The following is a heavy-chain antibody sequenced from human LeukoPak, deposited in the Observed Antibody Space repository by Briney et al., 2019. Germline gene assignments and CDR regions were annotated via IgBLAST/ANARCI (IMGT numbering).Heavy chain of an antibody. CDR2: ISSSGSTI. V-gene: IGHV3-48*03. J-gene: IGHJ6*02. D-gene: IGHD2-2*01. CDR3: ARDFGDIVEVPAAPNYYYYGMDV. CDR1: GFTFSSYE. Sequence: GGSLRLSCAASGFTFSSYEMNWVRQAPGKGLEWVSYISSSGSTIYYADSVKGRFTISRDNAKNSLYLQMNSLRAEDTAVYYCARDFGDIVEVPAAPNYYYYGMDVWGQGTTVTVSS.